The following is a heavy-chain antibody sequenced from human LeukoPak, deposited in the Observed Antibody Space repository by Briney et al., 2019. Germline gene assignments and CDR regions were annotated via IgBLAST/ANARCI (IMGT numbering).Heavy chain of an antibody. Sequence: ASVKISCKASGYTFTGYYMHWVRQAPGQGLEWMGWINPNSGGTNYAQKFQGRVTMTRDTSISTAYMELSRLRSDDTAVYYCARAGDSSSWDNWFDPWGQGTLVTVSS. J-gene: IGHJ5*02. D-gene: IGHD6-13*01. CDR2: INPNSGGT. CDR3: ARAGDSSSWDNWFDP. V-gene: IGHV1-2*02. CDR1: GYTFTGYY.